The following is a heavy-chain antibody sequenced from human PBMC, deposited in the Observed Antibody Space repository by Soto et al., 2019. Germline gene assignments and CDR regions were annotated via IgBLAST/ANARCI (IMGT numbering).Heavy chain of an antibody. CDR2: IIPILGIA. CDR1: GGTFSSYT. CDR3: XXWLGVAGYYYYGMDV. V-gene: IGHV1-69*02. D-gene: IGHD6-19*01. J-gene: IGHJ6*02. Sequence: QVQLVQSGAEVKKPGSSVKVSCKASGGTFSSYTISWVRQAPGQGLEWMGRIIPILGIANYAQKFQGRVTITADKSTSTXXXXXXSLXSXDTAXXYCXXWLGVAGYYYYGMDVWGQGTTVTVSS.